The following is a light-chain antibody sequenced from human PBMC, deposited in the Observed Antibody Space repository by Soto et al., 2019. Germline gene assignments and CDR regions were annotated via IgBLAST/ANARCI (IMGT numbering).Light chain of an antibody. V-gene: IGKV3-20*01. J-gene: IGKJ4*01. CDR3: QQYGTSPLT. Sequence: EIVLTQSPGTLSLSPGDGITLSCRASQSVRSNYLAWYQQKPGQAPRLVIYGAYNRAPASPDRISGSGSGTDFTLTISRLEPEDFAVYYCQQYGTSPLTFGGGTKVDIK. CDR1: QSVRSNY. CDR2: GAY.